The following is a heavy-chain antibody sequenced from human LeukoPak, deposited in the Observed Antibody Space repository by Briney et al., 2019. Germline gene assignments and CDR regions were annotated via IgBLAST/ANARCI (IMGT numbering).Heavy chain of an antibody. Sequence: GASVKVSCKVSGYTLTELSMHWVRQAPGKGLEWMGGFDPEDGETIYAQKFQGRVTMTEDTSIDTAYMELSSMRSEDTAVYYCATGAPYCSSTSCPRGFDPWGQGTLVTVSS. CDR1: GYTLTELS. D-gene: IGHD2-2*01. CDR2: FDPEDGET. V-gene: IGHV1-24*01. J-gene: IGHJ5*02. CDR3: ATGAPYCSSTSCPRGFDP.